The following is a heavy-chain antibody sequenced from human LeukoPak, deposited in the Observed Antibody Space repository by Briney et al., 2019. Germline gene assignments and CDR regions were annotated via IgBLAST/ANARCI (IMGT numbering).Heavy chain of an antibody. CDR2: INPNSGGT. V-gene: IGHV1-2*02. Sequence: GASVKVSCKASGYTFTGYYMHWVRQAPGQGLEWMGWINPNSGGTNYAQKFQGRVTMTRDTSISTAYMELSRLRSDDTAVYYCARDTPGHVTRYDYWGQGTLVTVSS. D-gene: IGHD2-21*02. CDR1: GYTFTGYY. J-gene: IGHJ4*02. CDR3: ARDTPGHVTRYDY.